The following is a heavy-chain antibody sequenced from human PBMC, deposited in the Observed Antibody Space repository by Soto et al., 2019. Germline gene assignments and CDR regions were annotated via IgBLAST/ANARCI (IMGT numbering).Heavy chain of an antibody. CDR1: GGSFSGYY. CDR3: ARAVSIAVAGTRNWFDP. V-gene: IGHV4-34*01. D-gene: IGHD6-19*01. CDR2: INHSGST. J-gene: IGHJ5*02. Sequence: QVQLQQWGAGLLKPSETLSLTCAVYGGSFSGYYWSWIRQPPGKGLEWIGEINHSGSTNYNPSLKSRVTISVDTSKNQFSLKLSSVTAADTAVYYCARAVSIAVAGTRNWFDPWGQGTLVTVSS.